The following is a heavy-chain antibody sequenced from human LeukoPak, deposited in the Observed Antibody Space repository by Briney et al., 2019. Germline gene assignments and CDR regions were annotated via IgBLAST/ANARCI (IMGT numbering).Heavy chain of an antibody. CDR1: GGSISSSSYY. D-gene: IGHD6-13*01. Sequence: SETLSLTCTVSGGSISSSSYYWGWIRQPPGKGLEWIGSIYYSGSTYYNPSLKSRVTICVDTSKNQFSLKLSSVTAADTAVYYCARSHAAAGPYYFDYWGQGTLVTVSS. V-gene: IGHV4-39*07. J-gene: IGHJ4*02. CDR2: IYYSGST. CDR3: ARSHAAAGPYYFDY.